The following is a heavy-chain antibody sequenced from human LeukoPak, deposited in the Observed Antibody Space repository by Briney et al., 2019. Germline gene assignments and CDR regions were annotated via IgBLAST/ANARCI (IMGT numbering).Heavy chain of an antibody. Sequence: GGSLRLSCAASGFTFSSYAMHWVRQAPGKGLEWVAVISYDGSNKYYADSVKGRFIISRDNAKNSLYLQMNSLRAEDTAVYYCANLWFGESPVWGQGTLVTVSS. D-gene: IGHD3-10*01. V-gene: IGHV3-30*04. CDR1: GFTFSSYA. CDR2: ISYDGSNK. CDR3: ANLWFGESPV. J-gene: IGHJ4*02.